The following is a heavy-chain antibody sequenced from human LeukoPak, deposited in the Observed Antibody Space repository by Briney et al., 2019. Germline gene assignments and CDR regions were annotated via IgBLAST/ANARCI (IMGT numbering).Heavy chain of an antibody. Sequence: AGGSLRLSCATSGFTFSSYWMSWVRQAPGKGLEWVANINQDGREIYYVDSVKGRFTISRDNAKNSLYLQMNSLRAEDTAVYYCARGCGGDCHDVFDIWGQGTMVTVSS. CDR3: ARGCGGDCHDVFDI. D-gene: IGHD2-21*02. CDR2: INQDGREI. J-gene: IGHJ3*02. CDR1: GFTFSSYW. V-gene: IGHV3-7*03.